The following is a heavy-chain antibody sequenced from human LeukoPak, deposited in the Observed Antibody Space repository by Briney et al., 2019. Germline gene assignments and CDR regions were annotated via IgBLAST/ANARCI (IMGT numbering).Heavy chain of an antibody. V-gene: IGHV1-18*01. Sequence: ASVKVSCKASGGTFSRYAISWVRQAPGQGLEWMGWISAYNGNTNYAQKLQGRVTMTTDTSTSAAYMELRSLRSDDTAVYYCARGVDTGYSSSWYVLNYYYYGMDVWGQGTTVTVSS. D-gene: IGHD6-13*01. J-gene: IGHJ6*02. CDR2: ISAYNGNT. CDR1: GGTFSRYA. CDR3: ARGVDTGYSSSWYVLNYYYYGMDV.